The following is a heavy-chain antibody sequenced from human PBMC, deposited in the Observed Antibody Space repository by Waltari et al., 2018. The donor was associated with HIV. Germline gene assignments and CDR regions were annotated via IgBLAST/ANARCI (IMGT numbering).Heavy chain of an antibody. Sequence: QLQLQESGPGLVKPSETLSLTCTVPGGSISSSSYYWGWIRQPPGKGLEWIWSIYYSGRTHCNQSLKSRGTISVDTSKNQFSLKLSSVTAADTAVYYCGGIAVAGTHSEGYFDLWGRGTLVTVSS. V-gene: IGHV4-39*07. CDR1: GGSISSSSYY. D-gene: IGHD6-19*01. CDR2: IYYSGRT. J-gene: IGHJ2*01. CDR3: GGIAVAGTHSEGYFDL.